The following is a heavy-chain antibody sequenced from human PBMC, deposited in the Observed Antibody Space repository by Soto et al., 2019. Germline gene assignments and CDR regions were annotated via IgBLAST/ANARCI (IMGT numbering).Heavy chain of an antibody. J-gene: IGHJ3*02. CDR3: ARQEGYCSGGSCYPDAFDI. CDR2: IYPGDSDT. CDR1: GYSFTSYW. V-gene: IGHV5-51*01. D-gene: IGHD2-15*01. Sequence: PGESLKISCKGSGYSFTSYWIGWVRQMPGKGLEWMGIIYPGDSDTRYSPSFQGQVTISADKSISTAYLQWSSLKASDTAMYYCARQEGYCSGGSCYPDAFDIWGQGTMVTVS.